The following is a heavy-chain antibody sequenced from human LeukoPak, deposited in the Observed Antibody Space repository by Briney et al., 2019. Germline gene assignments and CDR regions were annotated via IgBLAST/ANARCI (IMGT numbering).Heavy chain of an antibody. CDR2: IIPIFGTA. V-gene: IGHV1-69*05. J-gene: IGHJ6*03. Sequence: SVKVSCKAPGGTFSSYAISWVRQAPGQGLEWMGGIIPIFGTANYAQKFQGRVTITTDESTSTAYMELSSLRSEDTAVYNCARVKVPAAIDYYYYMDVWGKGTTVTVSS. CDR1: GGTFSSYA. D-gene: IGHD2-2*02. CDR3: ARVKVPAAIDYYYYMDV.